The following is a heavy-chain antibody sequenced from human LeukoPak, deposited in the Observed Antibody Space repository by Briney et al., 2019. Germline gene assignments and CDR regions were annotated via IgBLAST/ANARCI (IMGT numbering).Heavy chain of an antibody. Sequence: GGSLRLSCAVSGFTLSNYWIHWVRQAPGKGLVWVSQIKGDGSGIQYADSVRGRFTISRDSAGNTLYLQMNSLRAEDMALYYCAKSNGYGDSDDAFDMWGQGTMVTVSS. D-gene: IGHD4-17*01. V-gene: IGHV3-74*01. CDR2: IKGDGSGI. CDR3: AKSNGYGDSDDAFDM. J-gene: IGHJ3*02. CDR1: GFTLSNYW.